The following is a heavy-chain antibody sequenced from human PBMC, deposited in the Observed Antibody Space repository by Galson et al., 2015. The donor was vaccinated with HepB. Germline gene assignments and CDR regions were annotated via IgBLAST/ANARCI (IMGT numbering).Heavy chain of an antibody. CDR1: GYAFTTSD. J-gene: IGHJ3*01. D-gene: IGHD3-3*02. Sequence: SVKVSCKASGYAFTTSDINWVRQATGQGLEWMGWINPKPGDTAYAQKFQGRLTMTRDNSVSTAYMELSSLTSEDTAIYYCTTVVRVASNIWGDAFNVWGQGTLVTVSS. CDR3: TTVVRVASNIWGDAFNV. CDR2: INPKPGDT. V-gene: IGHV1-8*01.